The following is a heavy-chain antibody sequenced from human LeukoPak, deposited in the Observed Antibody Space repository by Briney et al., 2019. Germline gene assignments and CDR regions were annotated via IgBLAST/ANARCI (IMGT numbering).Heavy chain of an antibody. CDR3: ARDRSGSSWYSPEYYFDY. Sequence: SETLSLTCTVSGGSISSYYWSCIRQPPRKGLEWIGYIYYSGSTNYNPSLKSRVTISVDTSKNQFSLKLSSVTAADTAVYYCARDRSGSSWYSPEYYFDYWGQGTLVTVSS. CDR2: IYYSGST. J-gene: IGHJ4*02. V-gene: IGHV4-59*01. D-gene: IGHD6-13*01. CDR1: GGSISSYY.